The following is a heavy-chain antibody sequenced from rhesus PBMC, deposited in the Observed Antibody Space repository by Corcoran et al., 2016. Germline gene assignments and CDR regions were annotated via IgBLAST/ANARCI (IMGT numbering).Heavy chain of an antibody. CDR3: ARERIAAATDY. CDR1: GCSLSGGYC. D-gene: IGHD6-43*01. V-gene: IGHV4S7*01. Sequence: QVQLQESGPGLLKPSETLSLTCAVSGCSLSGGYCCGWFRPPPGKGLEWIGSIYSSGGNTYYNPSLKSRATISTDTSKNQFSLKLSSVTAADTAVYYCARERIAAATDYWGQGVLVTVSS. J-gene: IGHJ4*01. CDR2: IYSSGGNT.